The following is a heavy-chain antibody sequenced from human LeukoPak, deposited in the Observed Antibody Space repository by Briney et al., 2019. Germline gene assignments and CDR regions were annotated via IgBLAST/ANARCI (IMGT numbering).Heavy chain of an antibody. CDR2: INHSGST. Sequence: SETLSLTCAVYGGSFNAYYWSWIRQPPGKGLEWIGEINHSGSTNYNSSLKSRVTISVDTSKNQFSLKLSSVTAADTAIYYCARATLQLERRPFDYWGPGTLVTVSS. D-gene: IGHD1-1*01. CDR1: GGSFNAYY. V-gene: IGHV4-34*01. J-gene: IGHJ4*02. CDR3: ARATLQLERRPFDY.